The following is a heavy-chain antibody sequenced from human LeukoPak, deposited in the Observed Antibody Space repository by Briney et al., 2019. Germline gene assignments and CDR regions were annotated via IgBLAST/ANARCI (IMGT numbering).Heavy chain of an antibody. CDR1: GGSISSYY. CDR2: IYYSGST. J-gene: IGHJ5*02. D-gene: IGHD5-24*01. Sequence: SETLSLTCTVSGGSISSYYWSWIRQPPGKGLEWIGYIYYSGSTNYNPSLKSRVTISVDTSKNQFSLKLSPVTAADTAVYYYARAGLQTNWFDPWGQGTLVTVSS. CDR3: ARAGLQTNWFDP. V-gene: IGHV4-59*12.